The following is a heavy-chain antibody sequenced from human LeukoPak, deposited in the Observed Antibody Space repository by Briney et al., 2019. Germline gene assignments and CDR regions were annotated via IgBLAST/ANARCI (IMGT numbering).Heavy chain of an antibody. CDR2: IYYSGST. J-gene: IGHJ4*02. Sequence: TTSETLSLTCTVPGGSISSYSWSWIRQPPGKGLEWIGYIYYSGSTNYNPSLKSRVTISIDTSKNQFSLKPSYVTAADTAVYYCAKTISRMHPPDYWGQGTLVTVSS. CDR1: GGSISSYS. CDR3: AKTISRMHPPDY. D-gene: IGHD1-14*01. V-gene: IGHV4-59*01.